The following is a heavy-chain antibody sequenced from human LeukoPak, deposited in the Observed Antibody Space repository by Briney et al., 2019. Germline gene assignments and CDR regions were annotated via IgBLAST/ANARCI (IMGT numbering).Heavy chain of an antibody. CDR2: ISSSSSYT. CDR3: AREGYYDSRD. D-gene: IGHD3-22*01. CDR1: GFTFSDYY. J-gene: IGHJ4*02. V-gene: IGHV3-11*05. Sequence: PGGSLRLSCAASGFTFSDYYMAWIRQAPGKGLEWVSYISSSSSYTNYADSVKGRFTISRDNAENSLYLQMNSLRAEDTAVYYCAREGYYDSRDWGQGTLVTVSS.